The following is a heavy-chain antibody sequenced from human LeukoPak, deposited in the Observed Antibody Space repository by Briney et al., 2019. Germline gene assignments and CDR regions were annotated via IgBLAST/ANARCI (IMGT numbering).Heavy chain of an antibody. J-gene: IGHJ4*02. V-gene: IGHV3-11*01. D-gene: IGHD3-10*01. CDR3: ARTSLLWFGELDYFDY. CDR2: ISSSGSTI. CDR1: GFTFSDYY. Sequence: GGSLRLSCAASGFTFSDYYMSWIRQAPGKGLEWVSYISSSGSTIYYADSVKGRFTISRDNAKNSLYLQMNSLRAEDTAVYYCARTSLLWFGELDYFDYWGQGTLVTVSS.